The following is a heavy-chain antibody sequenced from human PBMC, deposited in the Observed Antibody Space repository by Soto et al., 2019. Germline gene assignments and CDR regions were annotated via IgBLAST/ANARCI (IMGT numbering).Heavy chain of an antibody. D-gene: IGHD3-22*01. V-gene: IGHV3-7*04. CDR3: ARGDYYDSSGPFSDAFDI. Sequence: LRLSCAAAGFTFRSYWMSWVRQAPGKGLQWVANIKQDGSEKWYVDSVKGRFTISRDNARNSLYLQMNSLRGEDTAVYYCARGDYYDSSGPFSDAFDIWGQGTMVTVSS. CDR1: GFTFRSYW. J-gene: IGHJ3*02. CDR2: IKQDGSEK.